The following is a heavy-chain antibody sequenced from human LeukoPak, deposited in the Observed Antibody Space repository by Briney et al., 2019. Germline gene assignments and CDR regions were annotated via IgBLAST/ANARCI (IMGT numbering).Heavy chain of an antibody. D-gene: IGHD3-10*02. J-gene: IGHJ6*04. CDR3: AELGITMIGGV. Sequence: GGSLRLSCVASEYDFRAYTFTWVRQAPGKGLEYVSSISKSSALKYYSESVRGRFTISRDNAENSLYLQMNSLRAEDTAVYYCAELGITMIGGVWGKGTTVTISS. V-gene: IGHV3-21*01. CDR2: ISKSSALK. CDR1: EYDFRAYT.